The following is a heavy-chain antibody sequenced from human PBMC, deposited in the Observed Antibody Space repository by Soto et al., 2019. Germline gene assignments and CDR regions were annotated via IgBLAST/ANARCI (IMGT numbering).Heavy chain of an antibody. CDR1: GFTFSSYA. D-gene: IGHD2-2*02. J-gene: IGHJ4*02. CDR2: ISGSGGST. CDR3: AKASRGQVPAAIPPNLYYFDY. V-gene: IGHV3-23*01. Sequence: GGSLRLSCAASGFTFSSYAMSWVRQAPGKGLEWVSAISGSGGSTYYADSVKGRFTISRDNSKNTLYLQMNSLRAEDTAVYYCAKASRGQVPAAIPPNLYYFDYWGQGTLVTVSS.